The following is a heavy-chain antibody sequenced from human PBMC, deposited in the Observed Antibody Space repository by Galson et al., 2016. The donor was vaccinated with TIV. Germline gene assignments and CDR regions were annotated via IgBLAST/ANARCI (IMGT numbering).Heavy chain of an antibody. CDR3: ARHFRYSDSSGYHYFDS. Sequence: QSGAEVKKPGESLKISCKGSGYRFSSYWIGWVRQRPGKGLEWLGIIFPDDSGTRYSPSLEGQVTFSADKSIRTAYLQWSSPKASDTAIYYCARHFRYSDSSGYHYFDSWGQGTMVTVSS. D-gene: IGHD3-22*01. J-gene: IGHJ4*02. CDR1: GYRFSSYW. V-gene: IGHV5-51*01. CDR2: IFPDDSGT.